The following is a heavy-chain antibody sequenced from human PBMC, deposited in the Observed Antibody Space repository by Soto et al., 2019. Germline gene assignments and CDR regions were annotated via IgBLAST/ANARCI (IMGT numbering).Heavy chain of an antibody. CDR2: IWYDGSNK. V-gene: IGHV3-33*01. CDR3: ARDLRYYFWSGYTPLGWVDP. CDR1: GFTFSSYG. D-gene: IGHD3-3*01. J-gene: IGHJ5*02. Sequence: PGGSLRLSCAASGFTFSSYGMHWVRQAPGKGLEWVAVIWYDGSNKYYADSVKGRFTISRDDSKNTLYLQMNSLRAEDTAVYYCARDLRYYFWSGYTPLGWVDPWGQGTLVTVSS.